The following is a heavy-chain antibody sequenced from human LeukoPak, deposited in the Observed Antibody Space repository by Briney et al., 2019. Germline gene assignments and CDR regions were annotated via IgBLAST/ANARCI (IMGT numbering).Heavy chain of an antibody. V-gene: IGHV4-34*01. CDR2: ISYSGST. Sequence: SETLSLTCAVYGGSFSGYYWSWIRQPPGKGLEWIGSISYSGSTYYNPSLKSRVTISGDTSENQFSLKLSSVTAADTAVYYCARRYDWNYVYFDYWGQGTLVTVSS. J-gene: IGHJ4*02. CDR1: GGSFSGYY. CDR3: ARRYDWNYVYFDY. D-gene: IGHD1-7*01.